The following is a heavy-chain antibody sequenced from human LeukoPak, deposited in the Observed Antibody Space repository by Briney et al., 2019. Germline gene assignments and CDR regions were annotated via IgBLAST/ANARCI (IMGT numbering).Heavy chain of an antibody. CDR3: AKLGDYYGSGTYPDY. D-gene: IGHD3-10*01. CDR2: ISGGADFT. Sequence: GGSLRLSCAASGFTFSSYGMHWVRQAPGKGLEWVSGISGGADFTYYADSVKGRFTISRDNSKNTLYLQMNSLRAEDTAVYYCAKLGDYYGSGTYPDYWGQGTLVTVSS. V-gene: IGHV3-23*01. J-gene: IGHJ4*02. CDR1: GFTFSSYG.